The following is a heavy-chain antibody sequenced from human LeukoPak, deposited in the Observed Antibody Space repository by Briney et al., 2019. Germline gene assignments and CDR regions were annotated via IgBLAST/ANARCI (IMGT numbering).Heavy chain of an antibody. J-gene: IGHJ4*02. Sequence: KPSETPSLTCSVSGYAISSGYFWGWIRQPPGKGLEWIGTIYHSGSTYYNPSLKSRVTISVDTSKNQFSLKLSSVTAADTAMYYCAKSGGYGLIDYWGQGTLVTVSS. CDR3: AKSGGYGLIDY. CDR1: GYAISSGYF. V-gene: IGHV4-38-2*02. D-gene: IGHD1-26*01. CDR2: IYHSGST.